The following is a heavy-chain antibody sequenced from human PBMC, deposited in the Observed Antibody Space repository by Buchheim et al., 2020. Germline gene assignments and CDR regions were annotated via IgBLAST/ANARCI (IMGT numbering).Heavy chain of an antibody. CDR1: GGSISASYY. CDR2: IFHSGST. Sequence: QLQLQESGPGLVKPSETLSLTCTVSGGSISASYYWGWIRQPPGKGLEWIGSIFHSGSTYYNPSLKSRVTISVDTSKGQFSLKLSSVTAADTAMYYCARARITGWFDPWGQGTL. CDR3: ARARITGWFDP. D-gene: IGHD3-16*01. J-gene: IGHJ5*02. V-gene: IGHV4-39*07.